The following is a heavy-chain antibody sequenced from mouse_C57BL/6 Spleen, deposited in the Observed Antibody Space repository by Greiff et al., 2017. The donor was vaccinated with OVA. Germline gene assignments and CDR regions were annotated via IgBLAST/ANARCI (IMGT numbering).Heavy chain of an antibody. J-gene: IGHJ1*03. D-gene: IGHD1-1*01. V-gene: IGHV1-42*01. CDR2: INPSTGGT. Sequence: VQLQQSGPELVKPGASVKISCKASGYSFTGYYMNWVKQSPEKSLEWIGEINPSTGGTTYNQKFKAKATLTVDKSSSTAYMQLKSLTSEDSAVYYCARCPDGSSHWYCDVWGTGTTVTVSS. CDR1: GYSFTGYY. CDR3: ARCPDGSSHWYCDV.